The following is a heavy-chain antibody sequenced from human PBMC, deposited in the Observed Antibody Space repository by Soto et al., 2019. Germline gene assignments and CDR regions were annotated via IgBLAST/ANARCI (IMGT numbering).Heavy chain of an antibody. J-gene: IGHJ4*02. V-gene: IGHV4-34*01. CDR2: INHSGST. CDR1: GGSFSGYY. Sequence: SETLYLTCAVYGGSFSGYYWTWIRQPPGTGLEWIGEINHSGSTNYNPSLKSRVTISVDTSKNQFSLKLTSVTAADTAVYYCAKNKFTGLFDKWGQGTLVTVSS. CDR3: AKNKFTGLFDK. D-gene: IGHD2-8*02.